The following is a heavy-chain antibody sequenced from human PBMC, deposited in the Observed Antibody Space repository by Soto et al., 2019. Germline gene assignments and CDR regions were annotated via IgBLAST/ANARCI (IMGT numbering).Heavy chain of an antibody. Sequence: SETLSLTCAVYGGSFSGYYWSWIRQPPGKGLEWIGEINHSGSTNYNPSLKSRVTISVDTSKNQFSLKLSSVTAADTAVYYCARASERRAFYYYMDVWGKGTTVTVSS. CDR3: ARASERRAFYYYMDV. CDR1: GGSFSGYY. CDR2: INHSGST. V-gene: IGHV4-34*01. J-gene: IGHJ6*03.